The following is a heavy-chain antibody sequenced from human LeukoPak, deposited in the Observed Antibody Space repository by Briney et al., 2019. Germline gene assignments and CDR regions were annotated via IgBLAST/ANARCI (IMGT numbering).Heavy chain of an antibody. CDR1: GFTFSSYG. CDR2: ISYDGSNK. D-gene: IGHD1-14*01. CDR3: AKRLTEGSDY. V-gene: IGHV3-30*18. J-gene: IGHJ4*02. Sequence: GRSLRLSCAASGFTFSSYGMHWVRQAPGKGLEWVAVISYDGSNKYYADSVKGRFTISRDNSKNTLYLQMNSLRAEDTAVYYCAKRLTEGSDYWGQGTLVTVSS.